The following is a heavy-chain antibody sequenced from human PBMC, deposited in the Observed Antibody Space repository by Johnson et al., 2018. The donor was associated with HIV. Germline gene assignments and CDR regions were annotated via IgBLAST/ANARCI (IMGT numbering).Heavy chain of an antibody. V-gene: IGHV3-30*04. Sequence: QVQLVESGGGLVQPGGSLRLSCAASGFTFSSYAMHWVRQAPGKGLEWVAVISYDGSNKYYADSVKGRFTISRDNSKNTLYLQMNSLRAEDTAVYYCARVATHAFDIWGQGTMVTVSS. D-gene: IGHD1-26*01. CDR2: ISYDGSNK. CDR1: GFTFSSYA. J-gene: IGHJ3*02. CDR3: ARVATHAFDI.